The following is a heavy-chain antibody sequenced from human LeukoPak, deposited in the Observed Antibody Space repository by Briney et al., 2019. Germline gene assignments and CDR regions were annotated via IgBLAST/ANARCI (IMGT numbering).Heavy chain of an antibody. V-gene: IGHV4-39*01. CDR3: ARHYMAAAGSPSDY. Sequence: SETPSLTCTLSVGSLSSSSYYCGWIRQPPRKGLEWIGSIYYSGSTYYNPSLKSRVTISVDTSKNQFSLKLSSVTAADTAVYYCARHYMAAAGSPSDYWGQGTLVTVSS. CDR2: IYYSGST. J-gene: IGHJ4*02. CDR1: VGSLSSSSYY. D-gene: IGHD6-13*01.